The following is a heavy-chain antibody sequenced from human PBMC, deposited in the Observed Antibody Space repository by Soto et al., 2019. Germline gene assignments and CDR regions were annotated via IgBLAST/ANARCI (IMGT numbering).Heavy chain of an antibody. CDR2: IIPIFGTA. J-gene: IGHJ4*01. CDR1: GSTFGRNA. CDR3: ASGTTSRSSTPTLIQFHY. D-gene: IGHD1-1*01. V-gene: IGHV1-69*13. Sequence: SVKVSCKARGSTFGRNAMSWVRQAPGQGHEWMGGIIPIFGTANYAQKFQGRVTITADESTSTAYMELSSLRSEDTAVYYCASGTTSRSSTPTLIQFHYWD.